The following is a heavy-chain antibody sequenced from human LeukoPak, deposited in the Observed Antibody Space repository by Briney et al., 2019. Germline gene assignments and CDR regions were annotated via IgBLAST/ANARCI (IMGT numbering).Heavy chain of an antibody. D-gene: IGHD2-21*02. V-gene: IGHV4-38-2*02. CDR1: GFTFSDHY. Sequence: PGGSLRLSCAASGFTFSDHYMDWVRQAPGKGLEWIGSIYYSGNTYYNPSLKSRVTILVATSKNQFSLRLNSVTAADTAMYYCARESYCGGDCYDFDYWGQGTLVTVSS. J-gene: IGHJ4*02. CDR2: IYYSGNT. CDR3: ARESYCGGDCYDFDY.